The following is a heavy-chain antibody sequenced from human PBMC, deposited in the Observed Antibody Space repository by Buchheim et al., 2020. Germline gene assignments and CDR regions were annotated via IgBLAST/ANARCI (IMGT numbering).Heavy chain of an antibody. Sequence: EVQLVESGGGLVQPGGSLRLSCAASGFTFTNNGMSWVRQPPGKGLEWVASVKKDGSETYYVDFARGRFTISRDNAKNSLYLQMNSLRAEDTAVYYCARDRTGGMDVWGQGTT. V-gene: IGHV3-7*01. CDR2: VKKDGSET. J-gene: IGHJ6*02. CDR3: ARDRTGGMDV. CDR1: GFTFTNNG. D-gene: IGHD1-1*01.